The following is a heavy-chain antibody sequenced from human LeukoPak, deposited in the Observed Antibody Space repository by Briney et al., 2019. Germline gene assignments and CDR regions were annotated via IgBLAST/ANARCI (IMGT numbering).Heavy chain of an antibody. CDR2: IKHSGST. J-gene: IGHJ4*02. D-gene: IGHD2-15*01. Sequence: SETLSLTCAVYGGSFSGYYWSWIRQPPGKGLEWIGEIKHSGSTNYNPSLKSRVTISVDTSKNQFSLKLSSVTAADTAVYYCARGSSGGSCYRLWGQGTLVTVSS. CDR1: GGSFSGYY. CDR3: ARGSSGGSCYRL. V-gene: IGHV4-34*01.